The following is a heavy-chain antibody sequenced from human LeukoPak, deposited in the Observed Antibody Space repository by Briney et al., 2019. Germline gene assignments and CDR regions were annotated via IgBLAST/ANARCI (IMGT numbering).Heavy chain of an antibody. V-gene: IGHV3-48*04. D-gene: IGHD1-1*01. CDR3: AAVQMQRSSWYDYYYMDV. J-gene: IGHJ6*03. CDR1: GFTFSSYW. Sequence: GGSLRLSCAASGFTFSSYWMSWVRQAPGKGLEWVSHISSSGSAIYYADSVKGRFSISRDNAKNSLYLQMNSLRAEDTAVYYCAAVQMQRSSWYDYYYMDVWGKGTTVTVSS. CDR2: ISSSGSAI.